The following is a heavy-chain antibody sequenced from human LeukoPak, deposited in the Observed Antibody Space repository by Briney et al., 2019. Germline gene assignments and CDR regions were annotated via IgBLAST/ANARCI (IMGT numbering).Heavy chain of an antibody. J-gene: IGHJ3*01. Sequence: GGSLRLSCAASGFTFSTYNMNWVRQAPGKGLEWVSSISSSRSYIYYADSVKGRFTTSRDNAKNSLYLQMNSLRAEDTAVYYCARGSDQYYYDSSGYPHEFWGQGTMVTVSS. CDR3: ARGSDQYYYDSSGYPHEF. CDR2: ISSSRSYI. D-gene: IGHD3-22*01. CDR1: GFTFSTYN. V-gene: IGHV3-21*01.